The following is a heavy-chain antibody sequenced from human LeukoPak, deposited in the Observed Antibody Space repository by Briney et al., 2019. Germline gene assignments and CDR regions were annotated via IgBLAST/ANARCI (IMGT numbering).Heavy chain of an antibody. Sequence: ASVKVSCKASGYTFTGYYMHWVRQALGQGLEWMGWINPNSGGTNYAQKFQGRVTMTRDTSISTAYMELSRLRSDDTAVYYCARDYGSGSCYWPMDVWGKGTTVTVSS. V-gene: IGHV1-2*02. CDR2: INPNSGGT. J-gene: IGHJ6*03. CDR3: ARDYGSGSCYWPMDV. CDR1: GYTFTGYY. D-gene: IGHD3-10*01.